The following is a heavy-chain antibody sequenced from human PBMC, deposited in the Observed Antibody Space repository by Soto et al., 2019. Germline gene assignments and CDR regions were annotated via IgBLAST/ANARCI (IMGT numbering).Heavy chain of an antibody. CDR3: ARDHDNWNPADAFDI. CDR2: ISDSVTST. V-gene: IGHV3-23*01. Sequence: AGGPLSLSCAASGFTFSTSAMSWVRQAPGKGLEWVSAISDSVTSTYYADSVKGRFIISRDNSKNSLYLQMNSLRSEDTALYYCARDHDNWNPADAFDIWGQGTMVTVSS. CDR1: GFTFSTSA. J-gene: IGHJ3*02. D-gene: IGHD1-20*01.